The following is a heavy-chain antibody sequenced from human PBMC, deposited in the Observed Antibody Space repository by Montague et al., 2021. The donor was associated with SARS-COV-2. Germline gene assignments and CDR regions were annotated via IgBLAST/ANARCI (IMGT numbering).Heavy chain of an antibody. CDR1: GGSISGHY. CDR3: AGEFQIELWQTNWYFGL. J-gene: IGHJ2*01. D-gene: IGHD3-16*01. CDR2: FDHSGDT. Sequence: SETLSLTCSVSGGSISGHYWSWIRQPPGKGLEWIGNFDHSGDTKYNPSLKSRATISVDTSKNQFALRLHSVTAADTAVYYCAGEFQIELWQTNWYFGLWGRGTLVTVSS. V-gene: IGHV4-59*11.